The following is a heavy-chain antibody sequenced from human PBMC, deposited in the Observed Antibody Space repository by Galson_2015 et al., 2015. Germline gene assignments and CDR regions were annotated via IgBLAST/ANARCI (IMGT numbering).Heavy chain of an antibody. CDR2: IYPSGTT. CDR3: AANNVFTFGGVTRFDF. V-gene: IGHV4-61*02. D-gene: IGHD3-16*01. J-gene: IGHJ4*02. CDR1: GGSISSSSYY. Sequence: TLSLTCTVSGGSISSSSYYWSWLRQPAGTGLEWIGRIYPSGTTNYNPSLKSRVTMSVDTSKNQFSLNLSSVTAADTAVYYCAANNVFTFGGVTRFDFWGQGSLVTVSS.